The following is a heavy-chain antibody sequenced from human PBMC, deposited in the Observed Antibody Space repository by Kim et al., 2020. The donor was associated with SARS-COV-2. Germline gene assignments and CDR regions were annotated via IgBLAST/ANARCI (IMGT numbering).Heavy chain of an antibody. D-gene: IGHD2-8*01. CDR3: ARGGMVYAMSEDAFDI. CDR2: IYSSGTI. Sequence: SETLSLTCSVSGGSISSYYWSWIRQPAGKGLEWIGRIYSSGTINYKPSLKSRVTLSIDRSKNQFSLKLRSVTPADTAVYYCARGGMVYAMSEDAFDIWGQGTMAIVSS. V-gene: IGHV4-4*07. J-gene: IGHJ3*02. CDR1: GGSISSYY.